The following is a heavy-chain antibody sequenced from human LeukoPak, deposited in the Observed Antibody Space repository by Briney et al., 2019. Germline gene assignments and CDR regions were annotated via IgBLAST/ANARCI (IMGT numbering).Heavy chain of an antibody. CDR1: GYTFTGYY. CDR2: INPNSGGT. D-gene: IGHD5-24*01. CDR3: ARGRARGDGYNLNDY. J-gene: IGHJ4*02. V-gene: IGHV1-2*02. Sequence: ASVKVSCKASGYTFTGYYMHWVRQAPGQGLEWMGWINPNSGGTNYAQKFQGRVTMTRNTSISTAYMELSSLRSEDTAVYYCARGRARGDGYNLNDYWGQGTLVTVSS.